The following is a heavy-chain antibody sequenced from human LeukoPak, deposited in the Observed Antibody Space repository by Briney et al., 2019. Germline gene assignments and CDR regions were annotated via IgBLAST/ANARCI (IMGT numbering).Heavy chain of an antibody. V-gene: IGHV1-2*06. J-gene: IGHJ5*02. Sequence: GASVKVSCKASGYTFTGYSMHWVRQAPGQGREWMGRINPDSGGTNYAQKFQGRVTMSRDTSISTAYMELRRLTSDDTAVYYCARETQEGFDPWGQGTLVTVSS. CDR2: INPDSGGT. CDR3: ARETQEGFDP. CDR1: GYTFTGYS.